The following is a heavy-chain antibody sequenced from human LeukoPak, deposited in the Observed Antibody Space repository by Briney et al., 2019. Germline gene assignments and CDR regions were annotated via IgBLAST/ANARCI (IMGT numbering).Heavy chain of an antibody. CDR2: ISSSSSYI. J-gene: IGHJ4*02. V-gene: IGHV3-21*01. CDR1: GFTFSSYS. Sequence: PGGSLRLSCAASGFTFSSYSMNWVRQAPGKGLEWASSISSSSSYIYYADSVKGRFTISRDNAKNSLYLQMNRLRAEDTAVCYCARALVRGGYFDYWGQGTLVTVSS. D-gene: IGHD3-10*01. CDR3: ARALVRGGYFDY.